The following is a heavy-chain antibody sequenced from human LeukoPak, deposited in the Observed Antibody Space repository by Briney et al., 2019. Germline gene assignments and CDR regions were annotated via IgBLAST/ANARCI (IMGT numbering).Heavy chain of an antibody. CDR3: AKGYNYAYEY. D-gene: IGHD5-18*01. Sequence: GGSLRLSCAASGFTFSSYAMSWVRQAPGKGREWVSLIYSGGSTYYAASVKGRLTISRDNSKNTLYLQMNSLRPEDTAVYYCAKGYNYAYEYWGPGTLVTVSS. J-gene: IGHJ4*02. V-gene: IGHV3-23*03. CDR2: IYSGGST. CDR1: GFTFSSYA.